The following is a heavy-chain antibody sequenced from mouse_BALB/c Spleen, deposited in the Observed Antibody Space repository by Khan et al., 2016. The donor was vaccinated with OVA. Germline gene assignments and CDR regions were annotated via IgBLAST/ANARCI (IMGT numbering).Heavy chain of an antibody. Sequence: EVELVESGGGSVKPGGSLKVSCAASGFTFSNYAMSWVRQTTEKRLEWVASISSGGSTYYPDSVKGRFTISRDNARNILYLQMSSLRSEDTAMYDCARDYWFVYWGQGTLVTVS. CDR3: ARDYWFVY. CDR1: GFTFSNYA. J-gene: IGHJ3*01. CDR2: ISSGGST. V-gene: IGHV5-6-5*01.